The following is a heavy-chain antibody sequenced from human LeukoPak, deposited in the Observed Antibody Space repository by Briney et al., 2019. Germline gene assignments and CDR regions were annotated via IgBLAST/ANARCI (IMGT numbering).Heavy chain of an antibody. Sequence: WGSLRLSCAASAFALSTYTMEWVRLAPGKGLEWVSSINPDSKYIYYRDSVRGRFTISRDNAKNSLYLQMNSLRVEDTAVYFCARFVDQSTYYFDSWGQGTLVIVSS. CDR2: INPDSKYI. CDR3: ARFVDQSTYYFDS. V-gene: IGHV3-21*01. J-gene: IGHJ4*02. D-gene: IGHD3-10*01. CDR1: AFALSTYT.